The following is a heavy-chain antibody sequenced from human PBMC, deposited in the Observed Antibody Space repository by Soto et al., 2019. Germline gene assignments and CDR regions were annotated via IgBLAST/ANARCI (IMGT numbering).Heavy chain of an antibody. V-gene: IGHV4-30-4*01. CDR1: GGSISSGDYY. CDR2: IYYSGST. Sequence: PSETLSLTCTVSGGSISSGDYYWSWIRQPPGKGLEWIGYIYYSGSTYYNPSLKSRVTISVDTSKNQFSLRLSSVTAADTAVYYCARSFGWYAIDQWSQGTLVTVSS. CDR3: ARSFGWYAIDQ. J-gene: IGHJ4*02. D-gene: IGHD6-19*01.